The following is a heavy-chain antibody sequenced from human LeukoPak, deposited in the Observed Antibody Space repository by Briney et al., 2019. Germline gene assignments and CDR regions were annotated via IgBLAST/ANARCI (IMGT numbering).Heavy chain of an antibody. J-gene: IGHJ3*02. V-gene: IGHV1-18*01. CDR3: ARCDRSSGWYLVAFDI. D-gene: IGHD6-19*01. CDR1: GNTFTSYG. Sequence: ASVKVSCKASGNTFTSYGISWVRQAPGQGLEWMGWISAYNGNTNYAQKLQGRVTMTTDTSTSTAYMELRSLRSDDTAAYYCARCDRSSGWYLVAFDIWGQGTMVTVSS. CDR2: ISAYNGNT.